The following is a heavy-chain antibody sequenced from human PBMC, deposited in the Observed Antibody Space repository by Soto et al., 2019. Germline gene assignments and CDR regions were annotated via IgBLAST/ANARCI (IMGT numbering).Heavy chain of an antibody. Sequence: QVQLVQSGAEVKKPGASVKVSCKASGYTFTSYGISWVRQAPGQGLEWMGWISAYNGNTNYAQKLQGRVTMTTDTSPSTAYMELRGLRSDDTAVYYCARASSSWYGEPPYFDYWGQGTLVTVSS. D-gene: IGHD6-13*01. J-gene: IGHJ4*02. CDR2: ISAYNGNT. CDR1: GYTFTSYG. V-gene: IGHV1-18*01. CDR3: ARASSSWYGEPPYFDY.